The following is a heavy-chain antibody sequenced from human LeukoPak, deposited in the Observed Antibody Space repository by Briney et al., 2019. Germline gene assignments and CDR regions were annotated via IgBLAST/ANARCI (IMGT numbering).Heavy chain of an antibody. J-gene: IGHJ6*03. CDR3: ARDKLRWYSHYYYMDV. D-gene: IGHD2-21*01. CDR2: IKQDGSEK. V-gene: IGHV3-7*01. Sequence: GGSLRLSCAASGFTFSSYWMSWVRQAPGKGLEWVANIKQDGSEKYYVDSVKGRFTISRDNAKNSLYLQMNSLRAEDTAVYYCARDKLRWYSHYYYMDVWGKGTTVTVSS. CDR1: GFTFSSYW.